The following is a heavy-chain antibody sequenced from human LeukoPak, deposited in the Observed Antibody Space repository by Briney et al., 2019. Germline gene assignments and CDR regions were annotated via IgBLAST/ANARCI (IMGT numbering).Heavy chain of an antibody. CDR3: AGTPLRYFDWLSSRGGRPRSYWYFDL. J-gene: IGHJ2*01. CDR2: IYYSGST. V-gene: IGHV4-59*01. D-gene: IGHD3-9*01. Sequence: PSETLSPTCTVSGGSISSYYWSWIRQPPGKGLEWIGYIYYSGSTNYNPSLKSRVTISVDTSKNQFSLKLSSVTAADTAVYYCAGTPLRYFDWLSSRGGRPRSYWYFDLWGRGTLVTVSS. CDR1: GGSISSYY.